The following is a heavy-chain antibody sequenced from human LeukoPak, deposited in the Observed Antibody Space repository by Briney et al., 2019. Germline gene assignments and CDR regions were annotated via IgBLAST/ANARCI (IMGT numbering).Heavy chain of an antibody. V-gene: IGHV3-48*03. J-gene: IGHJ4*02. Sequence: GGSLRLSCAASGFTFSSYEMNWVRQAPGKGLEWVSYISGSVSTIYYADSVKGRFTISRDNSKSTLYLQMNSLRAEDTAVYYCAKDTMYYDFWSGYPPFDYWGQGTLVTVSS. CDR2: ISGSVSTI. CDR1: GFTFSSYE. D-gene: IGHD3-3*01. CDR3: AKDTMYYDFWSGYPPFDY.